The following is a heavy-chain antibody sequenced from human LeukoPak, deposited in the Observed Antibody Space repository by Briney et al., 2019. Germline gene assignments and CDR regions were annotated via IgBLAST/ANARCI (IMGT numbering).Heavy chain of an antibody. Sequence: SETLSLTCTVSGGSISSYYWSWIRQPPGKGLEWIGEINHSGSTNYNPSLKSRVTISVDTSKNQFSLKLSSVTAADTAVYYCARGITIFGVVISRLYYFDYWGQGTLVTVSS. CDR3: ARGITIFGVVISRLYYFDY. CDR1: GGSISSYY. J-gene: IGHJ4*02. CDR2: INHSGST. V-gene: IGHV4-34*01. D-gene: IGHD3-3*01.